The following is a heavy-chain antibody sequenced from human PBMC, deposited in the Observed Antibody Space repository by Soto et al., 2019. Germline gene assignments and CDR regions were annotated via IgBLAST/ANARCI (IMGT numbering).Heavy chain of an antibody. CDR3: ARTNYDFWSGVSYYFDY. Sequence: QVQLVQSGAEVKKPGASVKVSCKASGYTFTSYAMHWVRQAPGQRLEWMGWINAGNGNTKYSQKFQGRVTITRDTSASTAYMEQSSLRSEDTAVYYCARTNYDFWSGVSYYFDYWGQGTLVTVSS. V-gene: IGHV1-3*01. CDR2: INAGNGNT. J-gene: IGHJ4*02. CDR1: GYTFTSYA. D-gene: IGHD3-3*01.